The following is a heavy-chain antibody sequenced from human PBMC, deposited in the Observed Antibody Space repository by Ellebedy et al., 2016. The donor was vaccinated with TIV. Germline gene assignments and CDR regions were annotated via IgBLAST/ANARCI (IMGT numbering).Heavy chain of an antibody. CDR3: AKIPTTVTKPSEVYFDY. CDR1: GFTFSSSA. Sequence: GESLKISXAASGFTFSSSAMSWVRQAPGKGLEWVSGITAGGDSTYYTDSVKGRFTISRDNSKNTLFLQMNSLRAEDTAVYYCAKIPTTVTKPSEVYFDYWGQGTLVTVSS. J-gene: IGHJ4*02. D-gene: IGHD4-11*01. V-gene: IGHV3-23*01. CDR2: ITAGGDST.